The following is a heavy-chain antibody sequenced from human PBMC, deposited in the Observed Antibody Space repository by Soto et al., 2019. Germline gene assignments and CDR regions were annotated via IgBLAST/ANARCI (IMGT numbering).Heavy chain of an antibody. CDR3: ARDRYDIVVVPAALHFDY. D-gene: IGHD2-2*01. CDR1: GGTFSSYA. J-gene: IGHJ4*02. V-gene: IGHV1-69*05. Sequence: GASVKVSCKASGGTFSSYAISWVRQAPGQGLEWMGGIIPMCGSTNYAQKFQGRVTMTRDKSTSTVYMELSSLRSEDTAVYYCARDRYDIVVVPAALHFDYWGQGTLVTVSS. CDR2: IIPMCGST.